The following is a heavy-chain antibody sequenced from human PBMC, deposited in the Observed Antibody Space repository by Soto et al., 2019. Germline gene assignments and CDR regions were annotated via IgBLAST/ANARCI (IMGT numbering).Heavy chain of an antibody. Sequence: EVQLVESGGGLVQPGGSLRLSCAASGFTFSSYWMSWVRQAPGKGLEWVANIKQAGSEKYYVDSVKGRFTNSRDNAKNLLYLQMNSLRAEDTAVYYCARDFSGTTVPKSYYYYGMDVWGQGATVTVSS. J-gene: IGHJ6*02. D-gene: IGHD1-1*01. CDR1: GFTFSSYW. V-gene: IGHV3-7*05. CDR2: IKQAGSEK. CDR3: ARDFSGTTVPKSYYYYGMDV.